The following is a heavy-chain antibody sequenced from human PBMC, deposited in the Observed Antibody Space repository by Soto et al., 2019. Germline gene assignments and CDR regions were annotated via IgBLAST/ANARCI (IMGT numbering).Heavy chain of an antibody. J-gene: IGHJ4*02. CDR1: CGSIISGDYY. V-gene: IGHV4-30-4*01. CDR2: IYYSGST. D-gene: IGHD5-18*01. CDR3: ARDGYGEVDY. Sequence: SETLSLTCTVSCGSIISGDYYWSWIRQPPGKGLEWIGYIYYSGSTYYNPSLKSRVTISVDTSKNQFSLRLSSVTAADTAVYYCARDGYGEVDYWGQGTLVTVSS.